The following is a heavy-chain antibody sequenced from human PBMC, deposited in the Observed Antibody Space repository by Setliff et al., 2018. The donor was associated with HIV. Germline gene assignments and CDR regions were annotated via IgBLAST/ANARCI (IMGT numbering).Heavy chain of an antibody. V-gene: IGHV4-38-2*01. CDR2: IFNTGST. CDR3: ARMSVSAAVYFDS. Sequence: SETLSLTCAVSGYSISSGYYWGWIRQPPGKGLEWIGYIFNTGSTYYKSSLASRLTMSIDTSRNQFSLKLRSVTAADTAVFYCARMSVSAAVYFDSWGQGTLVTVS. CDR1: GYSISSGYY. D-gene: IGHD6-25*01. J-gene: IGHJ4*02.